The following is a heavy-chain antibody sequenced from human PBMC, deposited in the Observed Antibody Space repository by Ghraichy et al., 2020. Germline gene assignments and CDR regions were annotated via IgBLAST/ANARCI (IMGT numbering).Heavy chain of an antibody. D-gene: IGHD4-23*01. J-gene: IGHJ6*02. V-gene: IGHV3-48*02. CDR2: ISSSSRNI. CDR3: ARASAVVRFYYYAGMDV. CDR1: GFTFSGYS. Sequence: ETLSLTCVGSGFTFSGYSMNWVRQSPGKGLEWVSHISSSSRNIFYADSVKGRFTISRDNAKNSLSLQMNSLRDEDTAVYYCARASAVVRFYYYAGMDVWGQGTTVTVSS.